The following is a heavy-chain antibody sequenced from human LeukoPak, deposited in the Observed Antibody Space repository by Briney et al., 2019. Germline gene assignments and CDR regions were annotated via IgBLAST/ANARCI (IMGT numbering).Heavy chain of an antibody. CDR1: GYTFTDYY. CDR2: INPDSVGT. D-gene: IGHD2-2*01. V-gene: IGHV1-2*02. CDR3: ARDQRRIIVRVTAAIFIG. J-gene: IGHJ4*02. Sequence: GTSVKVSCKASGYTFTDYYMHWGREAPGHGLEWMGWINPDSVGTNYAQNFQGRVTMTRDTSISTAYMELSRLRSDDTAVYYCARDQRRIIVRVTAAIFIGWGQGTLVTVSS.